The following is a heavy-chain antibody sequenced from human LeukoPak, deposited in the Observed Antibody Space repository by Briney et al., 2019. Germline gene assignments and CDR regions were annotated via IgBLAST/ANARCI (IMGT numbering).Heavy chain of an antibody. D-gene: IGHD3-22*01. J-gene: IGHJ2*01. V-gene: IGHV3-23*01. Sequence: GGSLRLSCAASGFTFSSYWMSWVRQAPGKGLEWVSVISDSGTSTYYADSVKGRFTISRDNSKNTLYLQMNSLRAEDTAVYYCAKAHEDYYDSSGYYYGWYFDLWGRGTLATVSS. CDR3: AKAHEDYYDSSGYYYGWYFDL. CDR2: ISDSGTST. CDR1: GFTFSSYW.